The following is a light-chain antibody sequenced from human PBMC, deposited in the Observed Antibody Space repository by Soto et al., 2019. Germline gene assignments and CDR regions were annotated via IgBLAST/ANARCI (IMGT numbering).Light chain of an antibody. Sequence: EIVLTQSPGTLSLSPGARATLSCRASQSVSSNYLAWYQQKPGQAPRHLIYGASSRATGIPDRFSGSGAGTDFTLTISRLEPEDFAVYYCQQYCSSPWTFRPGTKVEI. CDR3: QQYCSSPWT. V-gene: IGKV3-20*01. J-gene: IGKJ1*01. CDR2: GAS. CDR1: QSVSSNY.